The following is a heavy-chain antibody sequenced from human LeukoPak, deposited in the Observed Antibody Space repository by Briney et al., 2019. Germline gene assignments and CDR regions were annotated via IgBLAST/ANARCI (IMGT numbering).Heavy chain of an antibody. CDR3: AREGSTTVTTSWLDY. D-gene: IGHD4-17*01. CDR2: INTDGSST. J-gene: IGHJ4*02. Sequence: GGSLRLSCAASGFTFSGYWMHWVRQAPGKGLVWVSRINTDGSSTSYADSVKGRFTISRDNAKNTLYLQMNSLRAEDTAVYYCAREGSTTVTTSWLDYWGQGTLVTVSS. V-gene: IGHV3-74*01. CDR1: GFTFSGYW.